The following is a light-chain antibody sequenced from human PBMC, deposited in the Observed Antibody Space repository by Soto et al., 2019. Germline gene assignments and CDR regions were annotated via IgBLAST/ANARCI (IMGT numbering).Light chain of an antibody. CDR2: DKD. CDR1: TSNIGAGYD. Sequence: QSVLTQPPSVSGAAGQRVTISCTGSTSNIGAGYDVHWYQQLPGTAPKLLIYDKDNRPSGVPDRFSASKSGTSASLAITGVQDGDEAYYYWQSYDSGLDSPLGFGGGTKLTVL. CDR3: QSYDSGLDSPLG. J-gene: IGLJ2*01. V-gene: IGLV1-40*01.